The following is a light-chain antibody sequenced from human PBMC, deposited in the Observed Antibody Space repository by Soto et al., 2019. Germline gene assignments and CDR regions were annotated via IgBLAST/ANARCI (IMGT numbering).Light chain of an antibody. Sequence: QSVLTQPPSASGAPGQRVTISCSGSSSNIGSHIVNWYQQVPGTAPKLLIYTNNQRPSGVPARFSGSKSGTSASLAISGLQSEDEADYYCAAWDDSAFGVVFGGGTKLTVL. CDR1: SSNIGSHI. CDR3: AAWDDSAFGVV. CDR2: TNN. V-gene: IGLV1-44*01. J-gene: IGLJ2*01.